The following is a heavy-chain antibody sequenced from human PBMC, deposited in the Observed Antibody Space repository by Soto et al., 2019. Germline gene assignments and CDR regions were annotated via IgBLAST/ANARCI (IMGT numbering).Heavy chain of an antibody. Sequence: SETLSRTCAVNGGPFGGFYWTWIRQSPGKGLEWIGEIHHGGSTNYNPSLKSRVIMSLDTSKNQFSLKLTSVTAADTAVYYCARGYRISMVILTTNYFDSWGQGTPITVSS. CDR3: ARGYRISMVILTTNYFDS. D-gene: IGHD3-10*01. CDR1: GGPFGGFY. J-gene: IGHJ4*02. CDR2: IHHGGST. V-gene: IGHV4-34*01.